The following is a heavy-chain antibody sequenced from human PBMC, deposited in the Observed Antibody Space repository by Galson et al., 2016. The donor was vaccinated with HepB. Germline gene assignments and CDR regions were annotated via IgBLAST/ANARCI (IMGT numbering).Heavy chain of an antibody. Sequence: SLRLSCAASGFTFNNYAMSWVRQAPGKGLECVSVVSGSSSTTYYADSVKGRFTISKGNSRNTLYLQMNTLRAEDTAIYYCAKGRVGITTSALDYWGQGTLVTVSS. CDR1: GFTFNNYA. CDR2: VSGSSSTT. CDR3: AKGRVGITTSALDY. V-gene: IGHV3-23*01. D-gene: IGHD1-26*01. J-gene: IGHJ4*02.